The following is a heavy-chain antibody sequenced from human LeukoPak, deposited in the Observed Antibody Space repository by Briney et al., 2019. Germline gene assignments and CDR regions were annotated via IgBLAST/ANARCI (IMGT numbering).Heavy chain of an antibody. CDR2: ISYDGSNK. CDR1: GFTFSSYG. V-gene: IGHV3-30*18. CDR3: AKGGITMVRGVSSFDY. Sequence: PGRSLRLSCAASGFTFSSYGMHWVRQAPGKGLEWVAVISYDGSNKYYADSVKGRFTISRDNSKNTPYLQMNSLRAEDTAVYYCAKGGITMVRGVSSFDYWGQGTLVTVSS. D-gene: IGHD3-10*01. J-gene: IGHJ4*02.